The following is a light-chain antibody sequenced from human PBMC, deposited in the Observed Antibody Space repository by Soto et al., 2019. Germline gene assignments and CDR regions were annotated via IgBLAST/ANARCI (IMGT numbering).Light chain of an antibody. CDR2: SNN. CDR1: SSKIGSNT. J-gene: IGLJ2*01. V-gene: IGLV1-44*01. Sequence: QSVLTQPPSASGTPGQGVTISCSGSSSKIGSNTVNWYQQLPGTAPKLLIYSNNQRPSGVPDRFSGSKSGTSASLAISGLQSEDEADYYCAAWDDSLNGLVFGGGTKLTVL. CDR3: AAWDDSLNGLV.